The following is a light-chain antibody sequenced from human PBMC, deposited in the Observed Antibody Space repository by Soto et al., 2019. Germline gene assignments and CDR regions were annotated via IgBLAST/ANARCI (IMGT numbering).Light chain of an antibody. Sequence: DIQMTQSPSTLSASVGDRLTITCRASQSISTWLAWYQQKPGKAPKLLIYDASSLESGVSSRFSGSGSGTEFTLTISSLQPEDCATYYCQQCNSYPYTFGQGTKVEI. CDR2: DAS. CDR1: QSISTW. CDR3: QQCNSYPYT. V-gene: IGKV1-5*01. J-gene: IGKJ2*01.